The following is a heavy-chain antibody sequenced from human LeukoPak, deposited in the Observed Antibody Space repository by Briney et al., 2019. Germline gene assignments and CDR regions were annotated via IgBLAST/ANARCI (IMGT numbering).Heavy chain of an antibody. D-gene: IGHD3-22*01. Sequence: GGSLRLSCAASGFTVSSNYMSWVRQAPGKGLEWVAVISYDENNKFYADSVRGRFTISRDNSNNTLYLQMDSLRAEDTAVYYCARAPSHSSGYYLPYWGQGTLLTVSS. CDR1: GFTVSSNY. J-gene: IGHJ4*02. CDR2: ISYDENNK. V-gene: IGHV3-30*03. CDR3: ARAPSHSSGYYLPY.